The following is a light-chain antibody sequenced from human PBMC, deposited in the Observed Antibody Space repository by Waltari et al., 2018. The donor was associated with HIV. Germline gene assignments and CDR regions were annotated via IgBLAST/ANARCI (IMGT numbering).Light chain of an antibody. J-gene: IGLJ3*02. Sequence: NFMLTQPHSVSESPGKTVTISCTRSSGSIASNYVQWYQQRPGSSPTTVIYEDNQRPSGVRDRFSVSLYTSPNPASLPFSGLKTEDEADSDCQSYDSSTRGGVFGGGTKLTVL. CDR1: SGSIASNY. CDR2: EDN. CDR3: QSYDSSTRGGV. V-gene: IGLV6-57*01.